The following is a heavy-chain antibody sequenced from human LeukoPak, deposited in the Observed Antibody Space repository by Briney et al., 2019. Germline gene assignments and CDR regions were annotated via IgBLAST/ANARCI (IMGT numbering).Heavy chain of an antibody. CDR3: TTGRYYDILTGNLDPFDY. J-gene: IGHJ4*02. Sequence: GGSLRLSCAASGFTFSNYKMHWVRQAPGKGLVWVSRIDSDGNAKYAASVKGRFTVSRDNAKNMLYLQMNSLRAEGTAVYYCTTGRYYDILTGNLDPFDYWGQGTLVTVSS. CDR1: GFTFSNYK. V-gene: IGHV3-74*03. D-gene: IGHD3-9*01. CDR2: IDSDGNA.